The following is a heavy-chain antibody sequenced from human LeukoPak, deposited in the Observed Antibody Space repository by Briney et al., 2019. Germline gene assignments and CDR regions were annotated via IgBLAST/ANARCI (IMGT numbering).Heavy chain of an antibody. CDR1: GGSISTYY. Sequence: SETLSLTCTVSGGSISTYYWSWIRQPPGKGLEWIGYIYYSGSSNYNPSLMSRATLSVETSKNQFSLRLNSMTATDTAVYFCARAVHDSSGYYYGRFDFWGQGSLVTVSS. CDR2: IYYSGSS. V-gene: IGHV4-59*12. CDR3: ARAVHDSSGYYYGRFDF. D-gene: IGHD3-22*01. J-gene: IGHJ4*02.